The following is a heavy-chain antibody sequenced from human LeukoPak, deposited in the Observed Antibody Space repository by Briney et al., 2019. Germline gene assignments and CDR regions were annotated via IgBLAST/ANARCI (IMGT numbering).Heavy chain of an antibody. V-gene: IGHV3-66*02. D-gene: IGHD3-16*01. CDR1: GCTVSGNY. CDR2: IYSSDNT. CDR3: AGRRVLDASFDY. J-gene: IGHJ4*02. Sequence: GGSLRLSCAASGCTVSGNYMSWVRQAPGKGLEWVSVIYSSDNTYYIDSVKGRFTISRDNSKNTLYLQMNSLRAEDTAVYYCAGRRVLDASFDYWGQGTLVTVSS.